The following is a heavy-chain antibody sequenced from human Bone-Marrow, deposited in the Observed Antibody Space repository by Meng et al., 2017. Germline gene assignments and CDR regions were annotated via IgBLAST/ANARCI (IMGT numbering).Heavy chain of an antibody. CDR1: GGSFSGYY. V-gene: IGHV4-34*01. CDR3: ARRDCSGGSCYSRRGSWFDP. Sequence: GRVRPSGVFSLPLAVYGGSFSGYYWSWFSQPPGKGLEWIGEINHSGSTNYNPSLKSRVTISVDTSKNQFSLKLSSVTAADSAAYYCARRDCSGGSCYSRRGSWFDPWGQGTLVTVSS. D-gene: IGHD2-15*01. J-gene: IGHJ5*02. CDR2: INHSGST.